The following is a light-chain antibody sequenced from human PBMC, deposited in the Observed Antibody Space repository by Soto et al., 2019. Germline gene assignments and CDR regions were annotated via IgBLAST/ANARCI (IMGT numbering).Light chain of an antibody. CDR1: QSVSSNY. Sequence: EIVLTQSPGTLSESPGERATLSCRASQSVSSNYLAWYQQKPGQAPRLLIYGASSRATGIPDRFSGSGSGTDFSLTISRLEPEDFAVYYCQQYGSSPWTFGRGTKVEIK. J-gene: IGKJ1*01. V-gene: IGKV3-20*01. CDR3: QQYGSSPWT. CDR2: GAS.